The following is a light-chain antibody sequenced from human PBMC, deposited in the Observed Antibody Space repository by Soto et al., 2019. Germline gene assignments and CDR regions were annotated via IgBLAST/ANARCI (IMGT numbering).Light chain of an antibody. CDR1: QSVSSY. J-gene: IGKJ3*01. CDR2: DAS. Sequence: EIVLTQSPATLSLSPGERATLSCRASQSVSSYLAWYEQKPGQAPRLLLYDASNRATGIPARFSRGGSGTDSTHTISRREPQEFAVYSCHQRSNWLFTFRPGTKVDIK. CDR3: HQRSNWLFT. V-gene: IGKV3-11*01.